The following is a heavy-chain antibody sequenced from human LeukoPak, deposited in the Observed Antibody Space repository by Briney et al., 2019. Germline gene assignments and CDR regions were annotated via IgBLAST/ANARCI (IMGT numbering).Heavy chain of an antibody. V-gene: IGHV4-38-2*02. J-gene: IGHJ4*01. D-gene: IGHD3-16*01. CDR1: AYSISSGYY. Sequence: SETLSLTCTVSAYSISSGYYWGWIRQPPGKGLEWIGSIYHSGSTYFNPSLKSRVTISVDTSKNQFSLRLSSVTAADTAVYYCARDSAKLGCFDYWGHGTPVTVSS. CDR3: ARDSAKLGCFDY. CDR2: IYHSGST.